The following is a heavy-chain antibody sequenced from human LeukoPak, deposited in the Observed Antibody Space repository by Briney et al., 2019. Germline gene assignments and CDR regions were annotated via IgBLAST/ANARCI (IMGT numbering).Heavy chain of an antibody. CDR1: GFTFSSYA. CDR2: ISGSGGST. V-gene: IGHV3-23*01. D-gene: IGHD3-22*01. J-gene: IGHJ3*02. CDR3: ATSVSIEGAFDI. Sequence: SGGSLRLSCAASGFTFSSYAMSWVRQAPGKGLEWVSAISGSGGSTYYADSVKGRFTISRDNSKNTLYLQMNSLRAEDTAVYYCATSVSIEGAFDIWGQGTMVTASS.